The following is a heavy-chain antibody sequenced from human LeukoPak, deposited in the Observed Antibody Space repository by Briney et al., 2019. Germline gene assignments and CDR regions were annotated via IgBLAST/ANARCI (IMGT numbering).Heavy chain of an antibody. CDR2: INHSGST. CDR1: GGSFSGYY. D-gene: IGHD6-13*01. V-gene: IGHV4-34*01. Sequence: SETLSLTCAVYGGSFSGYYWSWIRQPPGKGLELIGEINHSGSTNYNPSLKSRVTISVDTSKNQFSLKLSSVTAADTAVYYCARGRGAWGAAALLHYGMDVWGKGTTVTVSS. CDR3: ARGRGAWGAAALLHYGMDV. J-gene: IGHJ6*04.